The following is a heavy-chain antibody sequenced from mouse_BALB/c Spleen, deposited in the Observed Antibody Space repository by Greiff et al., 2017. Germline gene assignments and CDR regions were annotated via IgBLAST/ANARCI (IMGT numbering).Heavy chain of an antibody. CDR1: GFTFSSFG. D-gene: IGHD2-14*01. J-gene: IGHJ3*01. CDR3: ASYRYDWFAC. CDR2: ISSGSSTI. Sequence: EVQGVESGGGLVQPGGSRKLSCAASGFTFSSFGMHWVRQAPEKGLEWVAYISSGSSTIYYADTVKGRFTISRDNPKNTLFLQMTSLRSEDTAMYYCASYRYDWFACWGQGTLVTVSA. V-gene: IGHV5-17*02.